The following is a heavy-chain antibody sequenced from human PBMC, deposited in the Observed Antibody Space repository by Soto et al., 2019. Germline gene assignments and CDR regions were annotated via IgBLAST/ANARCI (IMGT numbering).Heavy chain of an antibody. J-gene: IGHJ4*02. V-gene: IGHV1-69*01. CDR2: IMPMLGAP. D-gene: IGHD6-13*01. CDR1: GGTFSAYL. CDR3: ARTGGSSWYDY. Sequence: QMHLVQSGAEVKKPGSSVKVSCKASGGTFSAYLLSWVRQAPGQGLEWMGGIMPMLGAPNYAQKFQGRVTITADESTSTAYMELSSLRSEDTAVYYCARTGGSSWYDYWGQGTLVTVSS.